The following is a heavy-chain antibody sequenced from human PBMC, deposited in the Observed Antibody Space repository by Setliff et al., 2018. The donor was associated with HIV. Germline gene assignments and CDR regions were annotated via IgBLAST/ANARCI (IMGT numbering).Heavy chain of an antibody. Sequence: SGPTLVNPTQTLTLTCTFSGFSLSTSGVGVGWIRQPPGKALEWLALIYWDDDKRYSPSLKSRLTITKDTSKNQVVLTMTNMDPVDTATYYCARIQLVCSSTSCYKGVIDYWGQGTLVTVSS. V-gene: IGHV2-5*02. D-gene: IGHD2-2*02. CDR3: ARIQLVCSSTSCYKGVIDY. J-gene: IGHJ4*02. CDR1: GFSLSTSGVG. CDR2: IYWDDDK.